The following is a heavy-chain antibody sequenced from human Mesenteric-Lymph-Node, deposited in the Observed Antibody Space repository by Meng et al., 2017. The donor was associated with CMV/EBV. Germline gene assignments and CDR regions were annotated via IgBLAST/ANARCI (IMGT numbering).Heavy chain of an antibody. J-gene: IGHJ5*02. CDR2: MSFDGSTT. D-gene: IGHD6-13*01. CDR1: GFSFSIYA. Sequence: GESLKISCAASGFSFSIYAVHWVRQAPGKGLEWVAVMSFDGSTTYYTNSVKGRFTISRDNSKATLFLQMDSLRSDDTAVYYCARDHPYSSSWLNWFDAWGQGTLVTVSS. V-gene: IGHV3-30-3*01. CDR3: ARDHPYSSSWLNWFDA.